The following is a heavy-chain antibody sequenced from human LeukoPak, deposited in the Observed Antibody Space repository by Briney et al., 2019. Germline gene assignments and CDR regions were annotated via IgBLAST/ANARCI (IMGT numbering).Heavy chain of an antibody. Sequence: GSSLRLSCGTSGFNFTRHGMHWVRQAPGKGLEWVAVIWHTSMSAFYSDSVKGRFIISRDNSRNTLYLQMSNLRADDTAVYYCAKELGVPAAGWQIQQWGLGTLVTVSS. V-gene: IGHV3-33*06. CDR2: IWHTSMSA. CDR3: AKELGVPAAGWQIQQ. CDR1: GFNFTRHG. J-gene: IGHJ1*01. D-gene: IGHD6-13*01.